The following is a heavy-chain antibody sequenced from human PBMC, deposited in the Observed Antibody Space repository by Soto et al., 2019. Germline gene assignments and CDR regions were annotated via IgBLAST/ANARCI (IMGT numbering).Heavy chain of an antibody. CDR2: ISGSGGST. D-gene: IGHD4-17*01. V-gene: IGHV3-23*01. CDR3: AEGPTTVVIGFDY. J-gene: IGHJ4*02. CDR1: GFTFSSYA. Sequence: EVQLLESGGGLVQPGGSLRLSCAASGFTFSSYAMSWVRPAPGKGLEWVSAISGSGGSTYYADSVKGRFTISRDNSKNTLYLQMNSLRAEDTAVYYCAEGPTTVVIGFDYWGQGTLVTVSS.